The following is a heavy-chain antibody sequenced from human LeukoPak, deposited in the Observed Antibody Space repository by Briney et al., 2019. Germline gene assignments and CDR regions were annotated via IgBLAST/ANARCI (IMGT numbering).Heavy chain of an antibody. J-gene: IGHJ4*02. CDR2: IYAGNSDT. V-gene: IGHV5-51*01. CDR3: ARRISVTGREFDY. CDR1: GYTFTTYW. D-gene: IGHD2-21*01. Sequence: GESLKISCEGSGYTFTTYWIAWVRQMPGKGLEWMAIIYAGNSDTRYSPSFQGQVTISADKSISTAYLQWSGLKASDTAMYYCARRISVTGREFDYWGQGTLVTVSS.